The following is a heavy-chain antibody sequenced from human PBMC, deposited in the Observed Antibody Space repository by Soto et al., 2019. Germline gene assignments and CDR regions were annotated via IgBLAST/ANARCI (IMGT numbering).Heavy chain of an antibody. V-gene: IGHV4-34*01. CDR2: VNHSGGT. CDR3: ARERRVVGGYSSNWYDYFDS. D-gene: IGHD6-13*01. J-gene: IGHJ4*02. CDR1: GGSFSAYF. Sequence: PSETLSLTCVVYGGSFSAYFWTWIRQPPGKGLEWIGEVNHSGGTNYNPSLKSRVTISLDTSKSQLSLKSSSVTAADTAVYYCARERRVVGGYSSNWYDYFDSWGQGTLVTVSS.